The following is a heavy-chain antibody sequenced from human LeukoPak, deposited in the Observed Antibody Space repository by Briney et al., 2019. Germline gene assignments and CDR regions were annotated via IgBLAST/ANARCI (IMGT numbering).Heavy chain of an antibody. Sequence: SDTLSLTCAVSGYSISDGYFWAWVGPPPGKGLEWIGYIYYSGSTYYNPSLKSRVTISVDTSKNQFSLKLSSVTAADTAVYYCARDSDYSNYLVWGQGTLVTVSS. CDR3: ARDSDYSNYLV. D-gene: IGHD4-11*01. J-gene: IGHJ4*02. CDR2: IYYSGST. CDR1: GYSISDGYF. V-gene: IGHV4-30-4*02.